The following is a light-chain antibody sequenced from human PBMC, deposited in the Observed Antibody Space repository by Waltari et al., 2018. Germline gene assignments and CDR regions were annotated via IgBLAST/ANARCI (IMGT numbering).Light chain of an antibody. V-gene: IGLV2-23*01. J-gene: IGLJ3*02. Sequence: QSALTEPAFGSGSPGQSITIYRTGTSRHVVGYKPGSWYTQQPRKTPKLLIYEGSKRPAGVSSRFSGSNSGNTASLTISGLEAEDEVDYYCCAYEGRSSGVFGGGTQLTVL. CDR1: SRHVVGYKP. CDR3: CAYEGRSSGV. CDR2: EGS.